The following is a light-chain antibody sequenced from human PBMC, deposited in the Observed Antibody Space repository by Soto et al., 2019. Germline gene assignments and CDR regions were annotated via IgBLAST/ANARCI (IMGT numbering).Light chain of an antibody. CDR3: QQYNSYSQFT. J-gene: IGKJ3*01. V-gene: IGKV1-9*01. CDR1: QGISSY. CDR2: AAS. Sequence: DIQLTQSPSFLSASVGDRVTITCRASQGISSYLAWYQQKPGKAPKLLIYAASTLQSGVPSRFSGSGSGTEFTLTISCLQPDDVATYHCQQYNSYSQFTFGPGTKVDI.